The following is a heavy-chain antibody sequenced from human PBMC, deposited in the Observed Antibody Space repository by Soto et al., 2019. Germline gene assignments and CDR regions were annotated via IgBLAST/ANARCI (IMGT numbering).Heavy chain of an antibody. Sequence: GGSLRLSCAASGFTFSAYTMSWVRQAPGKGLEWVSSVTYSGTTTYYADSVKGRFAISRDNSKNTLYLQMNSLRVEDTAVYFYAKEGGDSSIWVPFDSWGQGTLVTVS. CDR1: GFTFSAYT. D-gene: IGHD6-13*01. J-gene: IGHJ5*01. CDR3: AKEGGDSSIWVPFDS. CDR2: VTYSGTTT. V-gene: IGHV3-23*01.